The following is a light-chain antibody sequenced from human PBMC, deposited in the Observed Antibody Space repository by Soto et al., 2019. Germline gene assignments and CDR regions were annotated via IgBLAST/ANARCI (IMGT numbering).Light chain of an antibody. CDR1: SSDVGGYEF. V-gene: IGLV2-14*01. Sequence: QSALTQPASVSGSPGQSITISCTGTSSDVGGYEFVSWYQQHPGKAPKLMIYEVSNRPSGVSSRFSGSKSRNTASLTISGLQAEDEADYYCGSYTGSIYVFGTGTKLTVL. CDR3: GSYTGSIYV. CDR2: EVS. J-gene: IGLJ1*01.